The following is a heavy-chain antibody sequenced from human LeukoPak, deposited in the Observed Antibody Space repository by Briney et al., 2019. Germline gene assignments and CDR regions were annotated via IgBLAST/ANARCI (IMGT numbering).Heavy chain of an antibody. D-gene: IGHD1-26*01. CDR1: GYTFTSYG. V-gene: IGHV1-18*01. Sequence: ASVTVSCKASGYTFTSYGISWVRQAPGQGLEWMGWISAYNGNTNYAQKLQGRATMTTDTSTSTAYMELRSLRSDDTAVYYCARLYSGSYLGGYYYYMDVWGKGTTVTVSS. J-gene: IGHJ6*03. CDR2: ISAYNGNT. CDR3: ARLYSGSYLGGYYYYMDV.